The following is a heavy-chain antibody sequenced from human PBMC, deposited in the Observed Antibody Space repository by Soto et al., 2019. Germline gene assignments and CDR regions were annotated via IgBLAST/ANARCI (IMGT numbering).Heavy chain of an antibody. CDR3: ARAGEPSSWYTQLDY. J-gene: IGHJ4*02. CDR1: GYTFTTYY. V-gene: IGHV1-46*01. CDR2: INPSGGST. Sequence: QVQLVQSGAEVKKPGASVKVSCKASGYTFTTYYMHWVRQAPGQGLEWMGIINPSGGSTSYAQKFQGRVTMTRDTSTSTVYMELSSLRSEDTAVYYCARAGEPSSWYTQLDYWVQGTLVTVSS. D-gene: IGHD6-13*01.